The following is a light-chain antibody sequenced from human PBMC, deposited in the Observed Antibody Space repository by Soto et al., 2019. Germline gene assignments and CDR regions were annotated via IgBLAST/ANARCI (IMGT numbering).Light chain of an antibody. Sequence: QSVLTQPASVSGSPGQSITISCTGTSSDIGRYNYVSWYQHHPGKAPRLVISGVNKRPSGISNRFSGSKSGNTASLTISGLQADDEAIYYCASYTSTTTLVVFGAGTKLTVL. V-gene: IGLV2-14*01. CDR3: ASYTSTTTLVV. J-gene: IGLJ2*01. CDR1: SSDIGRYNY. CDR2: GVN.